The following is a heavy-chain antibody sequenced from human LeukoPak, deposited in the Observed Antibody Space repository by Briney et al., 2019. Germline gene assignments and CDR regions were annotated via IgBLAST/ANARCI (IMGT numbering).Heavy chain of an antibody. D-gene: IGHD3-9*01. V-gene: IGHV1-8*01. Sequence: ASVKVSCKASGYTFTSYDINWVRQATGQGLEWMGLMNPNSGNTGYAQKFQGRVTMTRNTSRSTAYMELSSLRSEDTAVYYCAREGDILTGYSLYYYYYYYMDVWGKGTTVTVSS. CDR1: GYTFTSYD. CDR3: AREGDILTGYSLYYYYYYYMDV. CDR2: MNPNSGNT. J-gene: IGHJ6*03.